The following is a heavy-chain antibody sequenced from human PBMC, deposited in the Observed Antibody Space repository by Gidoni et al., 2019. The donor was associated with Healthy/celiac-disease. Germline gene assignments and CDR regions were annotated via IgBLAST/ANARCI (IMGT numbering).Heavy chain of an antibody. CDR1: GGSISSGGYY. V-gene: IGHV4-31*03. D-gene: IGHD5-12*01. Sequence: QVQLQESGPGLVKPSQTLSLTCTVSGGSISSGGYYWSWIRQHPGKGLEWIGYIYYSGSTYYNPSLKSRVTISVDTSKNQFSLKLSSVTAADTAVYYCASGFAGGWLRAYLYYGMDVWGQGTTVTVSS. CDR3: ASGFAGGWLRAYLYYGMDV. CDR2: IYYSGST. J-gene: IGHJ6*02.